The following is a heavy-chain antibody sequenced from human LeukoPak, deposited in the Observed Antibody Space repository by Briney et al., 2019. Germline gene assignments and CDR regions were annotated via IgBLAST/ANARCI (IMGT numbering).Heavy chain of an antibody. V-gene: IGHV3-53*01. D-gene: IGHD2-15*01. J-gene: IGHJ3*02. CDR2: IYSGGST. CDR3: ARRCSGGSCYSVGAFDI. Sequence: PGGSLRLSCAASGFTVSSNYMSWVRQAPGEGLEWVSVIYSGGSTYYADSVKGRFTISRDNSKNTLYLQMNSLRAEDTAVYYCARRCSGGSCYSVGAFDIWGQGTMVTVSS. CDR1: GFTVSSNY.